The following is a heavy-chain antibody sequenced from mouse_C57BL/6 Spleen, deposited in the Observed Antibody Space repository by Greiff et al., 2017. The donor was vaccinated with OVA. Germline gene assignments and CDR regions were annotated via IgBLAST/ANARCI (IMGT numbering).Heavy chain of an antibody. J-gene: IGHJ2*01. Sequence: QVQLQQSGAELVKPGASVKLSCKASGYTFTSYWMQWVKQRPGQGLEWIGEIDPSDSYTNYNQKFKGKATLTVDTSSSTAYMQLSSLTSEDSAVYYCARSRQLRLHFDYWGQGTTLTVSS. V-gene: IGHV1-50*01. CDR3: ARSRQLRLHFDY. D-gene: IGHD3-2*02. CDR2: IDPSDSYT. CDR1: GYTFTSYW.